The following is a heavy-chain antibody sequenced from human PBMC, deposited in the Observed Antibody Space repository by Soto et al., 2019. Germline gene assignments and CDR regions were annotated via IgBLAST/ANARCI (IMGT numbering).Heavy chain of an antibody. CDR3: ARAGLGYCTSTSCHPGFDI. J-gene: IGHJ3*02. D-gene: IGHD2-2*01. Sequence: GGSLRLSCAASGFTFSNYAMTWVRQAPGTGPEWVSRINGDGRTTIYADSVKGRFTISRDNAKNTLYLQMNSLRAEDTAVYYCARAGLGYCTSTSCHPGFDIWGQGTMVTVSS. CDR2: INGDGRTT. CDR1: GFTFSNYA. V-gene: IGHV3-74*01.